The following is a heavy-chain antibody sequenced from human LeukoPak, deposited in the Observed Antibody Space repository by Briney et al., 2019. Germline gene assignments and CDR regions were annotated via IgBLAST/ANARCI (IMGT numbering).Heavy chain of an antibody. CDR3: ARDRGIVVVPAAPKHNWFDP. J-gene: IGHJ5*02. Sequence: MSSSGSTIYYADSVKGRFTISRDNAKNSLYLQMNSLRAEDTAVYYCARDRGIVVVPAAPKHNWFDPWGQGTLVTVSS. CDR2: MSSSGSTI. V-gene: IGHV3-11*04. D-gene: IGHD2-2*01.